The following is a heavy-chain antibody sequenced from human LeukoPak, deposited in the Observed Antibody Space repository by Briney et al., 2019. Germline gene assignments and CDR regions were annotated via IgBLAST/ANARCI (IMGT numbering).Heavy chain of an antibody. Sequence: SETLSLTCAVYGGSFSGYYWSWIRQPPGKGLEWIGEINHSGSTNYNPSLKSRVTISVDTSKNQFSLKLSSVTAADTAVYYCARTIVATVRYWGQGTLVTVSS. D-gene: IGHD5-12*01. CDR2: INHSGST. V-gene: IGHV4-34*01. CDR3: ARTIVATVRY. CDR1: GGSFSGYY. J-gene: IGHJ4*02.